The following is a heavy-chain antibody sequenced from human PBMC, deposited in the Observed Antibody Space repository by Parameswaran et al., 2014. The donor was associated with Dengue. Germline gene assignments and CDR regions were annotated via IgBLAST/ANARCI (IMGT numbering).Heavy chain of an antibody. D-gene: IGHD6-19*01. Sequence: WIRQPPGKGLEWVSGISWNSGSIGYADSVKGRFTISRDNAKNSLYLQMNSLRAEDTALYYCAKDTKCEAVAGNRWYFDLWGRGTLVTVSS. V-gene: IGHV3-9*01. J-gene: IGHJ2*01. CDR2: ISWNSGSI. CDR3: AKDTKCEAVAGNRWYFDL.